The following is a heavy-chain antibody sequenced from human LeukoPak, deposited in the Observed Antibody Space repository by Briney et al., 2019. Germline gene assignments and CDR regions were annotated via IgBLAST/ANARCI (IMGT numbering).Heavy chain of an antibody. CDR1: GFTFSSYS. CDR2: ISSSSTYI. CDR3: ARDYTIPLAGPDY. V-gene: IGHV3-21*01. D-gene: IGHD6-19*01. J-gene: IGHJ4*02. Sequence: GGSLRLSCAASGFTFSSYSMTWVRQAPGKGLEWVPSISSSSTYINYADSVKGRFTISRDNAKNSLYLQMNSLRVEDTAVYYCARDYTIPLAGPDYWGQGTLVTVSS.